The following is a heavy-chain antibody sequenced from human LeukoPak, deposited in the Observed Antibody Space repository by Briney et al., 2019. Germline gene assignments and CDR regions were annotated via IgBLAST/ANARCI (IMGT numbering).Heavy chain of an antibody. D-gene: IGHD1-26*01. Sequence: GGSLRLSCAASGFTFSSYSMNWVRQAPGKGLEWVSSVSSSSSYIYYADSVKGRFTISRDNAKNSLYLQMNSLRAEDTAVYYCARESRRVGEGDFDFWGQGTLVTVSS. J-gene: IGHJ4*02. CDR3: ARESRRVGEGDFDF. V-gene: IGHV3-21*04. CDR2: VSSSSSYI. CDR1: GFTFSSYS.